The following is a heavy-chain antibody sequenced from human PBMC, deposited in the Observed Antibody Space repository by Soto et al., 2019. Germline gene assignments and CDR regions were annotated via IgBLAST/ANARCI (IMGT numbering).Heavy chain of an antibody. V-gene: IGHV7-4-1*01. J-gene: IGHJ6*02. CDR3: AREALPHYDFWSGYYLGYYYGMDV. D-gene: IGHD3-3*01. CDR2: INTNTGNP. CDR1: GYTFTSYA. Sequence: QVQLVQSGSELKKPGASVKVSCKASGYTFTSYAMNWVRQAPGQGLEWMGWINTNTGNPTYAQGFTGRFFFSLDTSVSTAYLQICSLKAEDTAVYYCAREALPHYDFWSGYYLGYYYGMDVWGQGTTVTVSS.